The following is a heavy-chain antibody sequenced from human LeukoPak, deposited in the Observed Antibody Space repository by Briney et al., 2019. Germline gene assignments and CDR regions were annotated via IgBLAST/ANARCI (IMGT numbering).Heavy chain of an antibody. CDR3: ARGYCSSTSCYSDFDY. CDR2: INPNSGGT. J-gene: IGHJ4*02. D-gene: IGHD2-2*01. Sequence: ASVKVSCKASGYTFTGYYMHWVRQAPGQGLEWMGWINPNSGGTNYAQKFQGRVTMTRDTSISTAYMELSRLRSDDTAVYYCARGYCSSTSCYSDFDYWGQGTLVTVSS. V-gene: IGHV1-2*02. CDR1: GYTFTGYY.